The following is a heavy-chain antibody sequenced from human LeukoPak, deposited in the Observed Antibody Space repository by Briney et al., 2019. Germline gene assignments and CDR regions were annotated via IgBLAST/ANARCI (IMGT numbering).Heavy chain of an antibody. CDR2: IYYSGST. Sequence: SETLSLTCTVSGGSISNYYWSWIRQPPGKGLEWIGSIYYSGSTYYNPSLKSRVTISVDTSKNQFSLKLSSVTAADTAVYYCARSGYRSDYYYYYYMDVWGKGTTVTVSS. V-gene: IGHV4-39*01. CDR1: GGSISNYY. D-gene: IGHD3-3*01. CDR3: ARSGYRSDYYYYYYMDV. J-gene: IGHJ6*03.